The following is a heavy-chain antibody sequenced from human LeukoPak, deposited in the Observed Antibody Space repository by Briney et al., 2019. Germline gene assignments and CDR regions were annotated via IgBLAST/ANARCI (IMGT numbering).Heavy chain of an antibody. J-gene: IGHJ5*02. D-gene: IGHD7-27*01. CDR3: VKGGKIIGDNWFDP. V-gene: IGHV3-64D*06. CDR2: ISGNGYTT. Sequence: GGSLRLSCSASGFTFSDYAMYWVRQAPGKGLEYISSISGNGYTTYYADSVKGRFTVSRDNSRNTLSLQMRSLTTEDTAVYYCVKGGKIIGDNWFDPWGQGTLVTVSS. CDR1: GFTFSDYA.